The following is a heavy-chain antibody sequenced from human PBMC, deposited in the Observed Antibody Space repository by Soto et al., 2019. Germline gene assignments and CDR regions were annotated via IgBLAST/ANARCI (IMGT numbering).Heavy chain of an antibody. V-gene: IGHV3-15*01. J-gene: IGHJ4*02. CDR2: IKKETDGGTT. CDR1: GFTFNNAW. D-gene: IGHD2-21*01. Sequence: GGSLRLSCAGSGFTFNNAWMSWVRQAPGKGLEWVGRIKKETDGGTTDYAASVKGRFSISRDDSKNTVFLQMNSLRTEDTAVYYCTTIFLWSYYFDNWGPGTLVTVPQ. CDR3: TTIFLWSYYFDN.